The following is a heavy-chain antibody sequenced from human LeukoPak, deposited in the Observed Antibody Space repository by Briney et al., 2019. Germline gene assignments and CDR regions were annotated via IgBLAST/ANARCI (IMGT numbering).Heavy chain of an antibody. D-gene: IGHD2-2*01. Sequence: GGSLRLPCAASGFTFSSYAMTWVRQAPGKGLEWVSSIRGSGDSSYYADSVKGRFTISRDDSKNTLYLQMNSLRAEDTAVYYCASSAIYGIVVVPAARVPGLRGAFDIWGQGTMVTVSS. CDR3: ASSAIYGIVVVPAARVPGLRGAFDI. J-gene: IGHJ3*02. CDR2: IRGSGDSS. CDR1: GFTFSSYA. V-gene: IGHV3-23*01.